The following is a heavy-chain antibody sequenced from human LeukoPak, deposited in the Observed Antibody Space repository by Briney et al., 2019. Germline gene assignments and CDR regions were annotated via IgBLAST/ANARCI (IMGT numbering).Heavy chain of an antibody. D-gene: IGHD1-26*01. CDR1: GGSISSGSYY. J-gene: IGHJ6*02. V-gene: IGHV4-61*02. CDR2: IYTSGST. CDR3: ARVGANYYYGMDV. Sequence: PSQTLSLTCTVSGGSISSGSYYWSWIRQPAGKGLEWIGRIYTSGSTNYNPSLKSRVTISVDTSKSQFSLKLSSVTAADTAVYYCARVGANYYYGMDVWGQGTTVTVSS.